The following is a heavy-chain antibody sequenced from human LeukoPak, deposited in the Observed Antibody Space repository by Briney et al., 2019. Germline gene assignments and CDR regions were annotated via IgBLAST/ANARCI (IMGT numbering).Heavy chain of an antibody. Sequence: SETLSLTCTVSGGSISSSSYYWGWIRQPPGKGLEWIGRIYYSGSTYYNPALKSRVTISVDTSKNQFSLKLSSVTAADTAVYYCARQNVKNYYASSGWLFYFDYWGQGTLVTVSS. D-gene: IGHD3-22*01. J-gene: IGHJ4*02. CDR2: IYYSGST. V-gene: IGHV4-39*01. CDR3: ARQNVKNYYASSGWLFYFDY. CDR1: GGSISSSSYY.